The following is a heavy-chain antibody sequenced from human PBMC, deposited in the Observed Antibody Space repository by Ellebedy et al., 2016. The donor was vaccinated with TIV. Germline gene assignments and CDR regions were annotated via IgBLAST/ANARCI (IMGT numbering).Heavy chain of an antibody. CDR2: VTHTGGT. Sequence: GSLRLXXAVSGAPSGHYFWSWIRQPPGKGLEWIGEVTHTGGTNYNPSLESRVTISLDTSENQFSLKLNSVTAADTAVYFCARGLPAAWELAGAWGQGILVRVSA. CDR1: GAPSGHYF. D-gene: IGHD6-19*01. V-gene: IGHV4-34*01. CDR3: ARGLPAAWELAGA. J-gene: IGHJ4*02.